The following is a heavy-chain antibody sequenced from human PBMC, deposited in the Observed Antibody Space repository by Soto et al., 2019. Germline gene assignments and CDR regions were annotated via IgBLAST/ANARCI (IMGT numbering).Heavy chain of an antibody. D-gene: IGHD2-2*01. CDR3: ARDRGYCSSTSCWGMDV. V-gene: IGHV1-18*01. J-gene: IGHJ6*02. CDR1: GYTFTSYG. Sequence: QVQLVQSGAEVKKPGASVKVSCKASGYTFTSYGISWVRQAPGQGLEWMGWISAYNGNTNYAQKLQGRVTMTTDTPPSTAYMERRSLRSDDTAVYYCARDRGYCSSTSCWGMDVWGQGTTVTVSS. CDR2: ISAYNGNT.